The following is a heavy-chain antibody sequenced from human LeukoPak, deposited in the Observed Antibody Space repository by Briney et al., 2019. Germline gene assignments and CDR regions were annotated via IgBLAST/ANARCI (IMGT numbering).Heavy chain of an antibody. D-gene: IGHD3-22*01. V-gene: IGHV3-23*01. J-gene: IGHJ3*02. CDR1: GFIFGSYP. CDR3: AKVREDEHYYDSSGYYYNAFDI. CDR2: IAGSGSRT. Sequence: GGSLRLSCAASGFIFGSYPMSWVRQAPGKGLEWVSSIAGSGSRTDYADSVKGRFTISRDNSENTLFLQMNSLRPEDTAVYYCAKVREDEHYYDSSGYYYNAFDIWGQGTTVTVSS.